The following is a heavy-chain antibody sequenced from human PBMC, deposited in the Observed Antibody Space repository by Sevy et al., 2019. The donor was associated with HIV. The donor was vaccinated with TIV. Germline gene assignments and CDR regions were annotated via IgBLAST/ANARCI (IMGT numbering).Heavy chain of an antibody. J-gene: IGHJ4*02. V-gene: IGHV3-30*18. CDR2: ISYDGSDK. D-gene: IGHD3-10*01. CDR3: AKDGPPYYTSGSYMYYFDY. CDR1: GFTFSSFG. Sequence: GGSLRLSCAASGFTFSSFGMHWVRQVPGKGLEWVSFISYDGSDKRYVGSVKGRFTISRDSSKNTLYLQMNSLRGGDTAVYYCAKDGPPYYTSGSYMYYFDYWGQGALVTVSS.